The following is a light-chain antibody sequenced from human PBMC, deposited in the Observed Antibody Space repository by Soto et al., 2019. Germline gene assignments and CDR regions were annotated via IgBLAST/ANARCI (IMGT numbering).Light chain of an antibody. Sequence: DIQMTQSPSSLSAAVGDRVTITFRACQSVSSYLTWYQQKLGKAPKPLIYAASSLQSGVPSMFSDSGTGTDFTLTINSLQREDFATYYCHQSYSTSFTFGHGTKVDIK. V-gene: IGKV1-39*01. J-gene: IGKJ3*01. CDR1: QSVSSY. CDR3: HQSYSTSFT. CDR2: AAS.